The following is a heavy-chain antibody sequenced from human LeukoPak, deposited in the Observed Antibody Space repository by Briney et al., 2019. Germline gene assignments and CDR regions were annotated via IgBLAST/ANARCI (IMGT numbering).Heavy chain of an antibody. J-gene: IGHJ6*04. CDR1: GGSISSGGYY. CDR2: IYYSGNT. D-gene: IGHD3-10*01. CDR3: ARDNYGSGSPYGMDV. Sequence: SETLSLTCTVSGGSISSGGYYWSWIRQHPGKGLEWIGYIYYSGNTYYNPSLKSRVTISVDTSKNQFSLKLSSVTVADTAVYYCARDNYGSGSPYGMDVWGKGTTVTVSS. V-gene: IGHV4-31*03.